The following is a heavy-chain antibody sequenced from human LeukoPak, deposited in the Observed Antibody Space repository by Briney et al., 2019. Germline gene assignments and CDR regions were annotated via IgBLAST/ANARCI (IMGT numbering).Heavy chain of an antibody. CDR3: ARDIGRGNSPFDF. CDR2: IWYDGGNK. V-gene: IGHV3-33*01. CDR1: GFTFSSYG. D-gene: IGHD4-23*01. J-gene: IGHJ4*02. Sequence: GGSLRLSCAASGFTFSSYGMHWVRQAPGKGLEWVAVIWYDGGNKCYADSVKGRFTISRDNPKNTLYLQMNGLRAEDTAVYYCARDIGRGNSPFDFWGQGTLVTVSS.